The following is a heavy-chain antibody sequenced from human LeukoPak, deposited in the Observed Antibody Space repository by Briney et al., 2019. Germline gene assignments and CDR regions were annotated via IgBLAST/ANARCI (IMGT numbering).Heavy chain of an antibody. D-gene: IGHD4/OR15-4a*01. Sequence: GGSLRLSCAASRFTISSYAMSWVRQAPGKGLEWVSGINWNGGSTYYADSVKGRFTISRDNSKNTLYLQMNSLRAEDTAVYYCAKDKVRRFDPWGQGTLVAVSS. CDR3: AKDKVRRFDP. V-gene: IGHV3-23*01. CDR2: INWNGGST. J-gene: IGHJ5*02. CDR1: RFTISSYA.